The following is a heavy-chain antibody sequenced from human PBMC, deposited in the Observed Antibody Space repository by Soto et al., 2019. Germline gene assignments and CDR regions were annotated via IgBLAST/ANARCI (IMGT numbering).Heavy chain of an antibody. CDR3: ARSDRDGYNHFDY. V-gene: IGHV4-34*01. CDR2: INHSGST. CDR1: GGSFSGYY. J-gene: IGHJ4*02. D-gene: IGHD5-12*01. Sequence: SETLSLTCTVYGGSFSGYYWSWIRQPPGKGLEWIGEINHSGSTNYNPSLKSRVTISVDTSKNQFSLKLSSVTAADTAVYYCARSDRDGYNHFDYWGQGTLVTVSS.